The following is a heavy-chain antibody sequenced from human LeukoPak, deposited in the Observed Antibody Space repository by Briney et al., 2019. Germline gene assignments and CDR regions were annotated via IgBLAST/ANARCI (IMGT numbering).Heavy chain of an antibody. Sequence: GGSLRLSCAASGFTFYTYSMNWVRQAPGKGLEWVSSISSSGTYTYYADSVKGRFTISRDNAKNSLYLQMSSLTAEDTALYYCARAGIFSSSYGISWDYWGQGALVAVSS. J-gene: IGHJ4*02. CDR1: GFTFYTYS. CDR2: ISSSGTYT. CDR3: ARAGIFSSSYGISWDY. V-gene: IGHV3-21*01. D-gene: IGHD6-6*01.